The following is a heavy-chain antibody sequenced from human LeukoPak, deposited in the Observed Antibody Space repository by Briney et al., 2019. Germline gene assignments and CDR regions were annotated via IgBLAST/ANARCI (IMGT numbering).Heavy chain of an antibody. J-gene: IGHJ3*02. V-gene: IGHV1-18*01. D-gene: IGHD6-6*01. CDR1: GYTYTSYG. CDR3: ARGQLVRPDAFDI. Sequence: GASVNDSCQYSGYTYTSYGISWVRQAPGQGLEWMGWISAYNGNTNYAQKLQGRVTMTTDTSTSTAYMELRSLRSDDTAVYYCARGQLVRPDAFDIWGQGTMVTVSS. CDR2: ISAYNGNT.